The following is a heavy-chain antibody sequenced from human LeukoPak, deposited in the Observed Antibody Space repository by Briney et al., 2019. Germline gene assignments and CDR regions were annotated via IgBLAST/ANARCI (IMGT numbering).Heavy chain of an antibody. V-gene: IGHV3-21*01. D-gene: IGHD3-16*01. CDR2: ISSSSSYI. CDR3: ARDRLVVSFAPNGMDV. CDR1: GFTFSSYS. J-gene: IGHJ6*02. Sequence: GGSLRLSCAASGFTFSSYSMNWVRQAPGKGLEWVSSISSSSSYIYYADSVKGRFTISRDNAKNSLYLQRNSLRAEDTAVYYCARDRLVVSFAPNGMDVWGQGTTVTVSS.